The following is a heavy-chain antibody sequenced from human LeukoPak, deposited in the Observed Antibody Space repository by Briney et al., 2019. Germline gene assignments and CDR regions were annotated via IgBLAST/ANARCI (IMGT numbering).Heavy chain of an antibody. J-gene: IGHJ5*02. CDR1: GFTFSSYA. CDR2: ISYDGSNK. D-gene: IGHD3-16*02. CDR3: AREYDYVWGSYRWFDP. Sequence: GGSLRLSCAASGFTFSSYAMHWVRQAPGKGLEWVAVISYDGSNKYYADSVKGRFTISRDNSKNTLYLQMNSPRAEDTAVYYCAREYDYVWGSYRWFDPWGQGTLVTVSS. V-gene: IGHV3-30-3*01.